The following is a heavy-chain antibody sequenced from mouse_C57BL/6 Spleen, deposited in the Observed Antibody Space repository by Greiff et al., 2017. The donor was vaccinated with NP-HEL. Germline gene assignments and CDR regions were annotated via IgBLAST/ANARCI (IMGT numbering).Heavy chain of an antibody. CDR1: GFTFSDYY. D-gene: IGHD2-10*01. CDR2: INYDGSST. Sequence: DVHLVESEGGLVQPGSSMKLSCTASGFTFSDYYMAWVRQVPEKGLEWVANINYDGSSTYYLDSLKSRFIISRDNAKNILYLQMSSLKSEDTATYYCARDPYYGNLGAMDYWGQGTSVTVSS. V-gene: IGHV5-16*01. CDR3: ARDPYYGNLGAMDY. J-gene: IGHJ4*01.